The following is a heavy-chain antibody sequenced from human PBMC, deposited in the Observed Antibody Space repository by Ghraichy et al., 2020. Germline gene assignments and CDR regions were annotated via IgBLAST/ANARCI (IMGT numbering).Heavy chain of an antibody. CDR1: GFSLSTSGMR. Sequence: SGPTLVKPTQTLTLTCTFSGFSLSTSGMRVSWIRQPPGKALEWLARIDWDDDKFYSTSLKTRLTISKDTSKNQVVLTMTNMDPVDTATYYCARMQGGSGSYYPNWFDPWGQGTLVTVSS. CDR3: ARMQGGSGSYYPNWFDP. D-gene: IGHD3-10*01. CDR2: IDWDDDK. V-gene: IGHV2-70*04. J-gene: IGHJ5*02.